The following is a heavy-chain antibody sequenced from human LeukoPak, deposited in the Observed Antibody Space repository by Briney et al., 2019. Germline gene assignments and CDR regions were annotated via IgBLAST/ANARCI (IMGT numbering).Heavy chain of an antibody. V-gene: IGHV3-48*03. J-gene: IGHJ6*02. Sequence: PGGSLRLSCAASGFTFSSYEMNWVRQAPGKGLEWVSYISSSGSTIYYADSVKGRFTISRDNAKNSLYLQMNSLRAEGTAVYYCARDTPRDGYPYYYGMDVWGQGTTVTVSS. CDR2: ISSSGSTI. CDR3: ARDTPRDGYPYYYGMDV. D-gene: IGHD5-24*01. CDR1: GFTFSSYE.